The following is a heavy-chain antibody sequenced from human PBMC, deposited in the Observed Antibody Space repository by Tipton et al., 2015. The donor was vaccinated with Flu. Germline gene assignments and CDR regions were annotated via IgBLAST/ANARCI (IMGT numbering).Heavy chain of an antibody. V-gene: IGHV4-38-2*02. CDR2: IHRSGNT. D-gene: IGHD6-19*01. Sequence: TLSLTCSVSGDSIGNGYYWGWIRQPPGKGLEWIGNIHRSGNTYHNPSLKSRVTISVDSSKNQFSLRLSSVTAADTAVYYCARERRGGWPFYDAFDFWGQGTMVTVSS. CDR1: GDSIGNGYY. CDR3: ARERRGGWPFYDAFDF. J-gene: IGHJ3*01.